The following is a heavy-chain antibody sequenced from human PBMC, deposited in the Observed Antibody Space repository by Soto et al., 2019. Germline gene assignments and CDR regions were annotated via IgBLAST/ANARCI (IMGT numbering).Heavy chain of an antibody. J-gene: IGHJ4*02. CDR1: GFIFNNYA. Sequence: DVQLLESGGTWVQPGGSLRLSCAASGFIFNNYAMNWVRQAPGKGPEWVSAISGDGYNPYYADSVKGRFTISRDNSKNTVHLQMNSLGAEDTAVYDCARWREGAVSEIDFWGQGTPVTVSS. CDR3: ARWREGAVSEIDF. D-gene: IGHD1-26*01. V-gene: IGHV3-23*01. CDR2: ISGDGYNP.